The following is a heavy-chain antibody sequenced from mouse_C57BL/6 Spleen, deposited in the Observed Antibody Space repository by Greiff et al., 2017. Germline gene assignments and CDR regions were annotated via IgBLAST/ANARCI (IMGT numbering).Heavy chain of an antibody. Sequence: VKLVESGAELARPGASVKMSCKASGYTFTSYTMHWVKQRPGQGLEWIGYINPSSGYTKYNQKFKDKATLTADKSSSTAYMQLSSLTSEDSAVYYCAREDYDYAFDYWGQGTTLTVSS. CDR2: INPSSGYT. CDR1: GYTFTSYT. V-gene: IGHV1-4*01. CDR3: AREDYDYAFDY. D-gene: IGHD2-4*01. J-gene: IGHJ2*01.